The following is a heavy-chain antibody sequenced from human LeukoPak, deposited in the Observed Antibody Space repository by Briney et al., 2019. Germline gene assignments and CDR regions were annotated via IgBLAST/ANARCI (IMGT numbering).Heavy chain of an antibody. J-gene: IGHJ4*02. Sequence: PGGSLRLSRAASGFTFSSYAMSWVRQAPGKGLKWVSAISGSGGSTYYADSVKGRFTIPRDNSKNTLYLQMNSLRAEDTAVYYCAKRGYCSSTSCPTDFGQSHFDYWGQGTLVTVSS. D-gene: IGHD2-2*01. CDR2: ISGSGGST. CDR3: AKRGYCSSTSCPTDFGQSHFDY. V-gene: IGHV3-23*01. CDR1: GFTFSSYA.